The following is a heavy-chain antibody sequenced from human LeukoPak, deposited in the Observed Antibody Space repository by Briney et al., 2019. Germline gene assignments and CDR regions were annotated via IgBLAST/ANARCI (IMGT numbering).Heavy chain of an antibody. V-gene: IGHV3-30*18. Sequence: PGRSLRLSCAASGFTFSSYGMHWVRQAPGKGLEWVAVISYDGSNKYYADSVKGRFTISRDNSKNTLYLQMNSLRAEDTAVYYYAKLWDGPGFDYWGQGTLVTVSS. CDR3: AKLWDGPGFDY. D-gene: IGHD5-24*01. CDR2: ISYDGSNK. J-gene: IGHJ4*02. CDR1: GFTFSSYG.